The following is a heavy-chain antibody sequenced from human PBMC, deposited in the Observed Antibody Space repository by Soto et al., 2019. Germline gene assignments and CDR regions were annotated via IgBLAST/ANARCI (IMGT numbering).Heavy chain of an antibody. V-gene: IGHV3-23*01. CDR2: ISGRSGVP. J-gene: IGHJ5*02. D-gene: IGHD3-16*01. CDR1: GLTLRSYA. Sequence: EGQLLQSGGDLVQPGGSLRLSCAGSGLTLRSYAMTWIRQTPEKGLEWVSTISGRSGVPSYADSVNGRFTVSRDNSKYTLYLQMTSLRPDDTAIYYFAKGGPFTGGFDPCGQGTLVTVAS. CDR3: AKGGPFTGGFDP.